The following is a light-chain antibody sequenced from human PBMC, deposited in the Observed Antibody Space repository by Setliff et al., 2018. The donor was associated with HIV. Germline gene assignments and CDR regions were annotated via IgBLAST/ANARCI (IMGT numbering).Light chain of an antibody. CDR2: GNN. CDR3: AAWDDNLNAYV. Sequence: QSALTQPPSASGTSGQRVTISCSGSSSNIGSNIVNWYQQLPGTAPKLLIYGNNQRPSGVPDRFSGSKSGTSASLAISGLQSEDEADYYCAAWDDNLNAYVFGTGTKVTVL. J-gene: IGLJ1*01. V-gene: IGLV1-44*01. CDR1: SSNIGSNI.